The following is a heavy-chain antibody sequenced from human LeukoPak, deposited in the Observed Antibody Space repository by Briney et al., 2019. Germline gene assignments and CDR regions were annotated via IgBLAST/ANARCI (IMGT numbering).Heavy chain of an antibody. J-gene: IGHJ5*02. CDR2: IYPGDSDT. CDR3: ASLPSSPYSSGWYGWFDP. D-gene: IGHD6-19*01. V-gene: IGHV5-51*01. Sequence: GESLKISFKGSGYRFTSYWIGWVRPMPGKGLEWMGIIYPGDSDTRYSPSFQGQVTISADKSISTAYLQWSSLKASDTAMYYCASLPSSPYSSGWYGWFDPWGQGTLVTVSS. CDR1: GYRFTSYW.